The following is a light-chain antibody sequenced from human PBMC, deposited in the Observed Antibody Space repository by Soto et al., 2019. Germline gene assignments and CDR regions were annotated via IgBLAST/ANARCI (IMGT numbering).Light chain of an antibody. CDR2: DAS. V-gene: IGKV3-11*01. CDR3: QQRSNWPRT. J-gene: IGKJ1*01. Sequence: EIVLTQSPATLSLSPGERVTLSCRASQSVSSYLAWYQQKPGQAPRLLIYDASNRATSIPARFSGSGSGTDFTLTISSLEPEDFAGYYCQQRSNWPRTFGQGTKVEIK. CDR1: QSVSSY.